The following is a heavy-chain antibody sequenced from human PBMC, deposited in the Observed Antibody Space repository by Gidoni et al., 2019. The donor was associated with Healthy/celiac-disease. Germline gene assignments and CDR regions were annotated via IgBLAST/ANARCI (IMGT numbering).Heavy chain of an antibody. Sequence: QVQLQESGPGLVKPSETLSLTCTVSVGSISSYYWSWLRQPPGKGLAWIGYIYYTGSTHYNPSLKRRVTISVDTSKNQFSLKLSSVTAADTAVYYCARVPAGLGDAFDIWGQGTMVTVSS. D-gene: IGHD3-9*01. CDR3: ARVPAGLGDAFDI. V-gene: IGHV4-59*01. CDR1: VGSISSYY. CDR2: IYYTGST. J-gene: IGHJ3*02.